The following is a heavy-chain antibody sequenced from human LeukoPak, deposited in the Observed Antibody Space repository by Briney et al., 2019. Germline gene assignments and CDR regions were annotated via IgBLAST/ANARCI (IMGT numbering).Heavy chain of an antibody. D-gene: IGHD2-2*01. Sequence: SETLSLTCSVSGGSISSYYWSWIRQPPGKGLERIGYIYYSGSTNYNPSLKSRVTISVDTSKNQFSLKLSSVTAADTAVYYCAREENAVFDYWGQGTLVTVSS. CDR2: IYYSGST. CDR1: GGSISSYY. V-gene: IGHV4-59*01. J-gene: IGHJ4*02. CDR3: AREENAVFDY.